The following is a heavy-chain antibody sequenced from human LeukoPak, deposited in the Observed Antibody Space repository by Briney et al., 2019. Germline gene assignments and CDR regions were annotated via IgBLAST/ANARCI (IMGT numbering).Heavy chain of an antibody. CDR3: ARGSNAVAGTTCYYYYMDV. Sequence: GGSLRLSCAASGFTFSSYAMHWVRQAPGKGLEWVAVISYDGSNKYYADSVKGRFTISRDNSKNTLYLQMDSLRAEDTAVYYCARGSNAVAGTTCYYYYMDVWGKGTTVTVSS. D-gene: IGHD6-19*01. CDR2: ISYDGSNK. V-gene: IGHV3-30*01. J-gene: IGHJ6*03. CDR1: GFTFSSYA.